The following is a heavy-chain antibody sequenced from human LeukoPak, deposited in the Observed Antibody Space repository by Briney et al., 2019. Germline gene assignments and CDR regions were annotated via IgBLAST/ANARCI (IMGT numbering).Heavy chain of an antibody. D-gene: IGHD2-21*02. CDR2: IYTSGST. V-gene: IGHV4-61*02. CDR3: ARGGYCGGDCYFYY. Sequence: TPSETLSPTCTVSGGSISSGSYYWSWIRQPAGKGLEWIGRIYTSGSTNYNPSLKSRVTISVDTSKNQFSLKLSSVTAADTAVYYCARGGYCGGDCYFYYWGQGTLVTVSS. J-gene: IGHJ4*02. CDR1: GGSISSGSYY.